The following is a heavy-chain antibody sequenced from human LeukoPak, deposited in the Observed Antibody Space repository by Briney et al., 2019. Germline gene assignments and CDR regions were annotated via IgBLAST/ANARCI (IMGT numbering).Heavy chain of an antibody. CDR2: IIPIFDTT. J-gene: IGHJ3*02. Sequence: GAPVKVSCKASGGTFSSYGISWVRQAPGQGLEWMGGIIPIFDTTNYAQKFHGRVTITADESTSTAYMELSSLKSDDTAVYYCAKKDSSSWYSAFDIWGQGTMVTVSS. D-gene: IGHD6-13*01. CDR3: AKKDSSSWYSAFDI. V-gene: IGHV1-69*13. CDR1: GGTFSSYG.